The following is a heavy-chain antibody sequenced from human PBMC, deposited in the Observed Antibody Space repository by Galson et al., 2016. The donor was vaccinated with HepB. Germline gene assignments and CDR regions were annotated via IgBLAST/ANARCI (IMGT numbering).Heavy chain of an antibody. CDR3: AREPPELH. V-gene: IGHV1-2*02. Sequence: SVKVSCKASGYTFTSYYLHWVRQAPGQGLEWMGWINPGTGDSKYAEQFQGRVTIIRDTSVNTVYLDLSRLTLNATAVYYCAREPPELHWGQGTFVTVAS. D-gene: IGHD2-21*01. J-gene: IGHJ4*02. CDR2: INPGTGDS. CDR1: GYTFTSYY.